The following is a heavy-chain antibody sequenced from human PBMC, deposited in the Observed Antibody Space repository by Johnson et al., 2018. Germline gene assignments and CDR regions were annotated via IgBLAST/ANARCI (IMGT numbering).Heavy chain of an antibody. V-gene: IGHV3-23*04. CDR1: GFTFDRRA. CDR3: AQGPRHGAFDI. CDR2: ISASGGGT. Sequence: VQLVQSGGGLVKPGGSLRLSCLASGFTFDRRAMNWVRLAPGKGLEWVSHISASGGGTYYAPSVKGRFTGSRAKSRHTRYLQMNSLRPGDTALYSCAQGPRHGAFDIWGQGTMVIVSS. J-gene: IGHJ3*02.